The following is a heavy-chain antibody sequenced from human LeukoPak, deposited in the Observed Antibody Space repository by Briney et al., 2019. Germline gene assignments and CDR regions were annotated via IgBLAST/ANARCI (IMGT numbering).Heavy chain of an antibody. Sequence: SETLSLTCTVSGYSISSGYYWGWIRQPPGKGLEWIGSIYYSGSTYYNPSLKSRVTISVDTSKNQFSLKLSSVTAADTAVYYCARVDYYGSGSTPATKFDPWGQGTLVTVSS. CDR2: IYYSGST. V-gene: IGHV4-38-2*02. D-gene: IGHD3-10*01. CDR3: ARVDYYGSGSTPATKFDP. J-gene: IGHJ5*02. CDR1: GYSISSGYY.